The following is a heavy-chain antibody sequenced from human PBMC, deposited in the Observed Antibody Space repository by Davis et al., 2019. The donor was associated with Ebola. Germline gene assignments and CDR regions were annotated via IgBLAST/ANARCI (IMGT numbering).Heavy chain of an antibody. CDR2: MNPNSGNT. CDR1: GYTFTSYD. CDR3: ARGRGHYESSGGDY. Sequence: ASVKVSCKASGYTFTSYDINWVRQAPGQGLEWMGWMNPNSGNTGSAQKFQGRVTMTRNTSISTAYMELSGLRSEDTAVYYCARGRGHYESSGGDYWGQGTLVTVSS. D-gene: IGHD3-22*01. V-gene: IGHV1-8*01. J-gene: IGHJ4*02.